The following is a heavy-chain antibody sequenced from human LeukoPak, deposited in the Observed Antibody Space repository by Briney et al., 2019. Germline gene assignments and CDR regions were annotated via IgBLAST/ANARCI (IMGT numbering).Heavy chain of an antibody. Sequence: GGSLRLPCAASGFTFSSYAMSWVRQAPGKGLEWVSAISGSGGSTYYADSVKGRFTISRDNSKNTLYLPMNSLRAEDTAVYYCANWDIVVVVAATGDAFDIWGQGTMVTVSS. J-gene: IGHJ3*02. CDR2: ISGSGGST. D-gene: IGHD2-15*01. CDR3: ANWDIVVVVAATGDAFDI. CDR1: GFTFSSYA. V-gene: IGHV3-23*01.